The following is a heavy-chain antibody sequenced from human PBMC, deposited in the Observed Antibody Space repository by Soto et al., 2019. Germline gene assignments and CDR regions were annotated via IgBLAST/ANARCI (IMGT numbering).Heavy chain of an antibody. V-gene: IGHV1-69*01. D-gene: IGHD3-10*01. CDR1: GGTFSSYA. CDR2: IIPIFGTA. Sequence: QVQLVQSGAEVKKPGSSVKVSCKASGGTFSSYAISWVRQAPGQGLEWMGGIIPIFGTANYAQKFQGRVTITADESTSTAYMELSSLRSEDTAVYYCARDKGGYYGSGSYSHGMDVWGQGTTVTVSS. CDR3: ARDKGGYYGSGSYSHGMDV. J-gene: IGHJ6*02.